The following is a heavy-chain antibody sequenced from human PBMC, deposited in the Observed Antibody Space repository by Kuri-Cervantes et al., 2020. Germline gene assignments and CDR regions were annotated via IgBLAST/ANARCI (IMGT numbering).Heavy chain of an antibody. D-gene: IGHD3-10*01. CDR1: GFTFSSYA. J-gene: IGHJ4*02. V-gene: IGHV3-21*01. CDR2: INSGGDRP. CDR3: VRGLGSSRGSGDY. Sequence: GGSLRLSCAASGFTFSSYAMHWVRQAPGRGLEWVSVINSGGDRPIYADSAKGRFTISRDNAKNSLYLQMNSLRAEDTAMYYRVRGLGSSRGSGDYWGQGTLVTVSS.